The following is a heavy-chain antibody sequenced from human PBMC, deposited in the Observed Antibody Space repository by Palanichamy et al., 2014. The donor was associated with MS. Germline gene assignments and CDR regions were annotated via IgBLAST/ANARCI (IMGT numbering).Heavy chain of an antibody. CDR3: ARGFGVVTYAAYFDY. Sequence: QVQLVQSGAEVKKPGASVKVSCKASGYAFTSYDINWVRQATGQGLEWVGWMIHNSGNTGYAQKFQGRVTITRNTSISTAYMELSSLRSEDTAVYYCARGFGVVTYAAYFDYWGQGTLVTVSS. CDR1: GYAFTSYD. V-gene: IGHV1-8*03. CDR2: MIHNSGNT. J-gene: IGHJ4*02. D-gene: IGHD3-3*01.